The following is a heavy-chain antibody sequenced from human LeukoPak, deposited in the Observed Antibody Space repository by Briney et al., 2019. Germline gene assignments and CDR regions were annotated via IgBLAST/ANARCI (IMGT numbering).Heavy chain of an antibody. CDR2: ISYDGSNK. CDR1: GFTFSSYG. J-gene: IGHJ1*01. D-gene: IGHD3-10*01. CDR3: AKGSRALSGYFQH. Sequence: PGGSLRLSCAASGFTFSSYGMHWVRQAPGKGLEWVAVISYDGSNKYYADSVKGRFTISRDNSKNTLYLQMNSLRAEDTAVYYCAKGSRALSGYFQHWGQGTLVTVSS. V-gene: IGHV3-30*18.